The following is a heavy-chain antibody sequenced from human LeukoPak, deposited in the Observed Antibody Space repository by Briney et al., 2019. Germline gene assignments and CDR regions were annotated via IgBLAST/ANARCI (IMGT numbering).Heavy chain of an antibody. CDR2: ISSSGSTI. J-gene: IGHJ5*02. CDR1: GFTFSDYY. CDR3: ARDFTRSSWFDP. D-gene: IGHD6-6*01. V-gene: IGHV3-11*01. Sequence: GGSLRLSCAASGFTFSDYYMSWIRQASGKGLEWVSYISSSGSTIYYADSVKGRFTISRDNAKNSLYLQMNSLRAEDTAVYYCARDFTRSSWFDPWGQGTLVTVSS.